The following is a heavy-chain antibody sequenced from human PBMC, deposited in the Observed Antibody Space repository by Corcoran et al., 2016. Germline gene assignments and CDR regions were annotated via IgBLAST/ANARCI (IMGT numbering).Heavy chain of an antibody. D-gene: IGHD1-26*01. CDR3: ARSLGASAPFDY. CDR1: GGSISSYY. CDR2: IYYSGNT. V-gene: IGHV4-59*01. Sequence: QVQLQESGPGLVKPSETLSLTCTVSGGSISSYYWSWIRQPPGKGLEWIGYIYYSGNTNYNPSLKSRVTISVDTSKIQFSLKLSSVTAADTAVYYWARSLGASAPFDYWGQGTLVTVSS. J-gene: IGHJ4*02.